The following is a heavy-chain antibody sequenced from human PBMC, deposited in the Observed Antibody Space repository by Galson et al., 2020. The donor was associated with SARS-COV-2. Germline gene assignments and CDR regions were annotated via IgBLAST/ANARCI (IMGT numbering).Heavy chain of an antibody. Sequence: SETLSITCTVSGGSTSSYYWSWIRQPPGKGLEWIGYIYYSGSTNYNPPPKSRVTISVDTSKNQFSLKLSSVTAAATAVYYCARHQKSTIFGVVIILGAFDIWGQGTMVTVSS. CDR2: IYYSGST. CDR1: GGSTSSYY. V-gene: IGHV4-59*08. CDR3: ARHQKSTIFGVVIILGAFDI. J-gene: IGHJ3*02. D-gene: IGHD3-3*01.